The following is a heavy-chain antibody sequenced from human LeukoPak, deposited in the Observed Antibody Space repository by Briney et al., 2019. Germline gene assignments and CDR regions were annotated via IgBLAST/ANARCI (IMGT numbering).Heavy chain of an antibody. CDR2: INHSGST. V-gene: IGHV4-34*01. Sequence: SETLTLTCAVYGGSFSGYYWSWIRQPPGKGLEWIGEINHSGSTNYNPSLKSRVTISVDTSKNQFSLKLSSVTAADTAVYYCARVSGTAPKDFDYWGQGTLVTVSS. J-gene: IGHJ4*02. CDR3: ARVSGTAPKDFDY. D-gene: IGHD2-15*01. CDR1: GGSFSGYY.